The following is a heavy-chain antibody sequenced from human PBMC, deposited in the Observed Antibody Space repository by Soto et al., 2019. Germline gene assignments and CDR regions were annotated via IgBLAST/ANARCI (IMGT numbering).Heavy chain of an antibody. CDR3: AATGGYSYGYVNY. CDR1: GGSISSSSYY. J-gene: IGHJ4*02. D-gene: IGHD5-18*01. CDR2: IYYSGST. Sequence: TLSLTCTVSGGSISSSSYYWGWIRQPPGKGLEWIGSIYYSGSTYYNPSLKSRVTISVDTSKNQFSLKLSSVTAADTAVYYGAATGGYSYGYVNYWGQGTLVTVSS. V-gene: IGHV4-39*01.